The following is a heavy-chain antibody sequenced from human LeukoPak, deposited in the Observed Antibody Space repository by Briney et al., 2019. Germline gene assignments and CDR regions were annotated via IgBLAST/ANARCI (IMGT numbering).Heavy chain of an antibody. CDR1: GGSISSYY. Sequence: SETLSLTCTVSGGSISSYYWSWIRQPPGRGLEWIGYIYYSGSTNYNPSLKSRVTVSVDTSKKQFSLKLSSVTAADTAVYYCASGYSYGHFDYWGQGTLVTVSS. D-gene: IGHD5-18*01. V-gene: IGHV4-59*01. CDR3: ASGYSYGHFDY. CDR2: IYYSGST. J-gene: IGHJ4*02.